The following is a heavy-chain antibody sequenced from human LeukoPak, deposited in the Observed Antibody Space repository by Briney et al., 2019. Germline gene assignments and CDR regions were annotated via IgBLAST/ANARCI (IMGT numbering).Heavy chain of an antibody. CDR1: GFTFSRYA. Sequence: GGSLRLSCAASGFTFSRYAMSWVRKAPGKGLEWVSGLSGSGDNTYYADSVKGRFTISRDNSKNTLYLEMNSLRAEDTAVYYCAKGDIAVAGIDSFDYWGQGTLVTFSS. D-gene: IGHD6-19*01. V-gene: IGHV3-23*01. J-gene: IGHJ4*02. CDR2: LSGSGDNT. CDR3: AKGDIAVAGIDSFDY.